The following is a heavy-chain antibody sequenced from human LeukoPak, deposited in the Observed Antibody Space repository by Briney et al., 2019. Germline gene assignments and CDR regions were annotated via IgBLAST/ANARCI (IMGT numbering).Heavy chain of an antibody. CDR2: IYDSGST. V-gene: IGHV4-39*01. Sequence: PSETLSLTCTVSGGSISSSSYYWGWIRQPPGKGLEWIGSIYDSGSTYYNPSLKSRVTISVDTSKNQLSLQLSAVTAADTAVYYCAGGSGSYPDPRFCWFDPWGQGTLVTVSS. CDR3: AGGSGSYPDPRFCWFDP. J-gene: IGHJ5*02. CDR1: GGSISSSSYY. D-gene: IGHD3-10*01.